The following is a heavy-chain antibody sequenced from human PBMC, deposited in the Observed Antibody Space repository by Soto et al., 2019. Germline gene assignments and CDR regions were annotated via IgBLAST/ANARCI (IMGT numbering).Heavy chain of an antibody. CDR2: INHSGST. CDR1: GGSFSGYY. Sequence: SETLSLSCAVYGGSFSGYYWSWIRQPPGKGLEWIGEINHSGSTNYNPSLKSRVTISVDTSKNQFSLKLSSVTAADTAVYYCARALYCGGDCYSSRRGAFDIWGQGTMVTVSS. D-gene: IGHD2-21*02. J-gene: IGHJ3*02. CDR3: ARALYCGGDCYSSRRGAFDI. V-gene: IGHV4-34*01.